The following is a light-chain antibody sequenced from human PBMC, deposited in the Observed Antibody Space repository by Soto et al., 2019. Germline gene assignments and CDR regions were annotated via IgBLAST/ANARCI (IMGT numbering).Light chain of an antibody. CDR2: GAS. J-gene: IGKJ1*01. V-gene: IGKV3-15*01. Sequence: EIVMTQSPATLSVSPGERATLSCRASQSLRSDLAWYQQKPGQAPRLLIYGASTRATDIPARFSGSGSGTEFTLTISSLQSEDFAVYYCQQYDNWPRTFGQGTKV. CDR3: QQYDNWPRT. CDR1: QSLRSD.